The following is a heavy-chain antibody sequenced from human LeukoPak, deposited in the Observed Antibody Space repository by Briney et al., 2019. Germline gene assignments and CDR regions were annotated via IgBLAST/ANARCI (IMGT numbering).Heavy chain of an antibody. CDR2: IYSVGTI. V-gene: IGHV3-53*01. CDR1: GFSVRTNY. CDR3: VRAVHHLFYSDSSGYYGDAFDV. J-gene: IGHJ3*01. D-gene: IGHD3-22*01. Sequence: QAGGSLRLSCAASGFSVRTNYMSWVRQAPGKGLEWVSVIYSVGTIRYADSVKGRFTISRDNSRDTLHLKMNSLRVDDTAVYYCVRAVHHLFYSDSSGYYGDAFDVWGEGTVVTVSS.